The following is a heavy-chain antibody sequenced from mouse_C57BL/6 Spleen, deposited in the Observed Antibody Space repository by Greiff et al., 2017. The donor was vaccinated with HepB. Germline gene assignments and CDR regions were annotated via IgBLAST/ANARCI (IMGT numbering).Heavy chain of an antibody. D-gene: IGHD1-1*01. V-gene: IGHV5-6*01. CDR2: ISSGGSYT. Sequence: EVKLMESGGDLVKPGGSLKLSCAASGFTFSSYGMSWVRQTPDKRLEWVATISSGGSYTYYPDSVKGRFTISRDNAKNTLYLQMSSLKSEDTAMYYCARQDYYGSSPYYFDYWGQGTTLTVSS. J-gene: IGHJ2*01. CDR1: GFTFSSYG. CDR3: ARQDYYGSSPYYFDY.